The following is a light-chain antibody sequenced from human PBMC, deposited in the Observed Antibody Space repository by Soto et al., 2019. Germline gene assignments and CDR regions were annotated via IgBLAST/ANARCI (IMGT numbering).Light chain of an antibody. V-gene: IGKV3-20*01. J-gene: IGKJ1*01. Sequence: EIVLTQSPGTLSLSPGERATLSCRASQSVSSSYLAWHQQKPGQAPRLLIYGASSRATGIPDRFSGSGSGTDFTLTISRLEPEDFAVYYCQQYGSSPLTFGQGTKV. CDR3: QQYGSSPLT. CDR2: GAS. CDR1: QSVSSSY.